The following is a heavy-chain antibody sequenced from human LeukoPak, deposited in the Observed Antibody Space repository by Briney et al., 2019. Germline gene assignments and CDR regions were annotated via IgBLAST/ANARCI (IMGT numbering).Heavy chain of an antibody. V-gene: IGHV5-51*01. CDR2: VYPGDSDA. CDR3: ARRLGATQPYFDF. CDR1: GYSFTTYW. Sequence: GESLKISCEGSGYSFTTYWIGWVRQMPGKGLEWMGIVYPGDSDARYSPSFQGQVTISADKSISTAYLQWSGLKASDTAMYYCARRLGATQPYFDFWGQGALVTVSS. D-gene: IGHD1-26*01. J-gene: IGHJ4*02.